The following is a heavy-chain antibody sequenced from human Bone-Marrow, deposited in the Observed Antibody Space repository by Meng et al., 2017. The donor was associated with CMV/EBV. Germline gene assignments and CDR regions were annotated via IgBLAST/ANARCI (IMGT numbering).Heavy chain of an antibody. D-gene: IGHD3-22*01. Sequence: ASVKVSCKASGYTFTTYDISWVRQATGQGLEWMGWMNPNSGDTAFAQKFQGRVTMTRDTSIGTAYMELSSLTSEDTAIYYCSRGLHYYDNSGYYRAGYWGQGTLVTVSS. J-gene: IGHJ4*02. CDR2: MNPNSGDT. CDR1: GYTFTTYD. V-gene: IGHV1-8*01. CDR3: SRGLHYYDNSGYYRAGY.